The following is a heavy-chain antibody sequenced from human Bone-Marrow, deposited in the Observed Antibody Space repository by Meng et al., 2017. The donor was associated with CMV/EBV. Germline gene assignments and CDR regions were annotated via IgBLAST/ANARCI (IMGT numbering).Heavy chain of an antibody. V-gene: IGHV3-23*01. J-gene: IGHJ6*01. CDR1: GFTFSSFW. CDR2: ISGSGGST. Sequence: GESLKISCAASGFTFSSFWMSWVRQAPGKGLEWVSAISGSGGSTYYADSVKGRFTISRDNSKNTLYLQMNSLRAEDTAVYYCAKERPYYDFWSGYSYYYGMDVWGQGTTVTVSS. CDR3: AKERPYYDFWSGYSYYYGMDV. D-gene: IGHD3-3*01.